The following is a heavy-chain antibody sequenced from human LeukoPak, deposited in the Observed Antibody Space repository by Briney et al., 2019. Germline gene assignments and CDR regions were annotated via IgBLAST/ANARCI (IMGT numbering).Heavy chain of an antibody. J-gene: IGHJ4*02. CDR1: GGSFSGYY. CDR2: INHSGNT. D-gene: IGHD3-3*01. V-gene: IGHV4-34*01. Sequence: PSETLSLTCAVYGGSFSGYYWSWIRQPPGKGLEWIGEINHSGNTNYNPSLKSRVTISVDTSKNQFSLKLTSVTAADTAVYYCARRTGVRGFWSGYRFDYWGQGTLVTVSS. CDR3: ARRTGVRGFWSGYRFDY.